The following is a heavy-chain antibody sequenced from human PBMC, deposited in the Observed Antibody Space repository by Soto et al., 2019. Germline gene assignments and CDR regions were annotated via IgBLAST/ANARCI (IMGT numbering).Heavy chain of an antibody. CDR3: ARSIAVAGIDY. J-gene: IGHJ4*02. D-gene: IGHD6-19*01. CDR2: ISYDGSNK. CDR1: GFTFSSYA. Sequence: GSLRLSCAASGFTFSSYAMHWVRQAPGKGLEWVAVISYDGSNKYYADSVKGRFTISRDNSKNTLYLQMNSLRAEDTAVYYCARSIAVAGIDYWGQGTLVTVSS. V-gene: IGHV3-30-3*01.